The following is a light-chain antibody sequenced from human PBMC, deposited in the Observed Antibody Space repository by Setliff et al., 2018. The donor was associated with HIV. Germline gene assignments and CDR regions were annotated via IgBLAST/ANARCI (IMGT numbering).Light chain of an antibody. CDR3: SVWDDRLIGWV. CDR2: DNY. Sequence: QSVLIQPPSVSGTPGQRVTISCSGGRSNIGVNSVNWYQQHPGTPPKLLIYDNYDRPSGVPDRFSGSRSGTSASLAITGLQSEDEADYYCSVWDDRLIGWVFGGGTKVTVL. J-gene: IGLJ3*02. V-gene: IGLV1-44*01. CDR1: RSNIGVNS.